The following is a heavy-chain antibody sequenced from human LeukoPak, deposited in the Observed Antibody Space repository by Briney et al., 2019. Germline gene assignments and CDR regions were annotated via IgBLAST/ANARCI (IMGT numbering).Heavy chain of an antibody. CDR2: IYYSGST. J-gene: IGHJ5*02. CDR3: ARDYGYYYDSSDYYGDWFDP. CDR1: GGSISSYY. V-gene: IGHV4-59*12. Sequence: PSETLSLTCTVSGGSISSYYWSWIRQPPGKGLEWIGYIYYSGSTNYNPSLKSRATISVDTSKNQFSLKLSSVTAADTAMYYCARDYGYYYDSSDYYGDWFDPWGQGTLVTVSS. D-gene: IGHD3-22*01.